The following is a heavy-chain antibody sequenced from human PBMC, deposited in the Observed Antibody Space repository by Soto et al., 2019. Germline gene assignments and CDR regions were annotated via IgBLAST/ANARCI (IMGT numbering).Heavy chain of an antibody. CDR3: ARDSSSGRYWYFDL. V-gene: IGHV1-69*13. Sequence: GASVKVSCKASGGTFSSYAISWVRQAPGQGLEWMGGIIPIFDTANYAQKFQGRVTITADESTSTAYMELSSLRSEDTAVYYCARDSSSGRYWYFDLWGRGTLVTVSS. D-gene: IGHD6-19*01. CDR2: IIPIFDTA. J-gene: IGHJ2*01. CDR1: GGTFSSYA.